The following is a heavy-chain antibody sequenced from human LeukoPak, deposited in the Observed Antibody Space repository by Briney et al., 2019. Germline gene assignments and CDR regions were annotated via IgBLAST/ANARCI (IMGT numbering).Heavy chain of an antibody. Sequence: GASVKVSCKASGYTFTVYYMHWVRQAPGQGLEWMGWINPNSGGTNYAQKFRGRVTMTRDTSISTAYMELSRLRSADTAVYYCARGGPRSHCTNGVCYTVDYWGQGTLVTVSS. J-gene: IGHJ4*02. CDR2: INPNSGGT. V-gene: IGHV1-2*02. CDR1: GYTFTVYY. D-gene: IGHD2-8*01. CDR3: ARGGPRSHCTNGVCYTVDY.